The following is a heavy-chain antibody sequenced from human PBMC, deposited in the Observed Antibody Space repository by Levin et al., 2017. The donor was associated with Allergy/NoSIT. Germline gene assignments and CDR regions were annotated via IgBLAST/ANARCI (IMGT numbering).Heavy chain of an antibody. CDR2: IRYDGSNK. D-gene: IGHD3-10*01. V-gene: IGHV3-33*01. CDR3: ARDLGDIFDY. Sequence: GESLKISCAASGFTFSSYGMHWVRQAPGKGLEWVAVIRYDGSNKYYADSVKGRFTISRDNSKNTLYLEMHSLRAEDTAEYYCARDLGDIFDYWGQGTLVTVSS. CDR1: GFTFSSYG. J-gene: IGHJ4*02.